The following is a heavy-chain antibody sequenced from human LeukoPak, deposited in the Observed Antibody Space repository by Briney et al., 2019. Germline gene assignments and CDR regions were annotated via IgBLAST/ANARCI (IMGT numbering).Heavy chain of an antibody. J-gene: IGHJ6*03. CDR3: ARDPHSSSWYGLKEDYYYMDV. V-gene: IGHV3-21*01. D-gene: IGHD6-13*01. Sequence: GGSLRLSCSASGFIFSTYNMNWVRQAPGKALEWVSSITSSSSRTYYADSVKGRFTISRDNAKNSLYLQMNSLRAEDTAVYYCARDPHSSSWYGLKEDYYYMDVWGKGTTVTVSS. CDR2: ITSSSSRT. CDR1: GFIFSTYN.